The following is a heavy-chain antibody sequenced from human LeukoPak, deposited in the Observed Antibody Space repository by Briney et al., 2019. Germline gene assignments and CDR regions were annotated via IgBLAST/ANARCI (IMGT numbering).Heavy chain of an antibody. Sequence: PGGSLRLSCAASGFAFSSFGMHWVRQAPGKGLKWVAVIWYDGTNKYYADSVKGRFTISRDNSKNTLYLQMNSLRAEDTAVYYCARATVTRWFDPWGQGTLVTVSS. CDR2: IWYDGTNK. J-gene: IGHJ5*02. CDR1: GFAFSSFG. V-gene: IGHV3-33*01. CDR3: ARATVTRWFDP. D-gene: IGHD4-17*01.